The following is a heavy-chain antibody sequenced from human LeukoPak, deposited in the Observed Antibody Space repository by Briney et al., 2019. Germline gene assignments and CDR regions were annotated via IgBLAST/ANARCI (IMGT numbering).Heavy chain of an antibody. CDR3: ARDLQWELLGILNY. J-gene: IGHJ4*02. D-gene: IGHD1-26*01. CDR2: ISYDGSNK. V-gene: IGHV3-30-3*01. Sequence: QSGGSLRLSCAASGFTFRSYAMHWVRQAPGKGLEWVAVISYDGSNKYYADSVKGRFTISRDNSKNTLYLQMNSLRAEDTAVYYCARDLQWELLGILNYWGQGTLVTVSS. CDR1: GFTFRSYA.